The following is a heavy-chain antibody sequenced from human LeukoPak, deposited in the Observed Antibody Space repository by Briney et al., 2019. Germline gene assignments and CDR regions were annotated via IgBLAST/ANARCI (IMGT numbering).Heavy chain of an antibody. D-gene: IGHD6-19*01. CDR1: GYTFTGYY. J-gene: IGHJ4*02. CDR3: ARRTVAVAGTNYFDY. V-gene: IGHV1-2*02. CDR2: SNPNSGGT. Sequence: ASVKVSCKASGYTFTGYYMHWVRQAPGQGLEWMGWSNPNSGGTNYAQKFQGRVTMTRDTSISTAYMELSRLRSDDTAVYYCARRTVAVAGTNYFDYWGQGTLVTVSS.